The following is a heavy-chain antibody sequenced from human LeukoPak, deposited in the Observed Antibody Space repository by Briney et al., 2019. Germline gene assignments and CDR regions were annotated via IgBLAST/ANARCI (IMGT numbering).Heavy chain of an antibody. CDR3: AREGGSRWEHNDFDL. CDR2: SNPNSGGT. V-gene: IGHV1-2*02. Sequence: ASVKGSCKASGYTFTGYYMHWVRQAPGQGLEWMGWSNPNSGGTNYAQKFQGRVTITRDTSISTPYMGLSRLRYDDTAVCFCAREGGSRWEHNDFDLWGQGRMLGVPS. CDR1: GYTFTGYY. D-gene: IGHD1-26*01. J-gene: IGHJ3*01.